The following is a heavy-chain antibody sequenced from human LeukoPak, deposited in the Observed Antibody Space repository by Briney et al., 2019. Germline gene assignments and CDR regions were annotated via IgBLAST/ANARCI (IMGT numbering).Heavy chain of an antibody. CDR1: GFTFSSYA. V-gene: IGHV3-23*01. Sequence: PGGSLRLSCVASGFTFSSYAMSWVRQAPGKGLEWVSAISGSGGSTYYADSVKGRFTISRDNSKNTLYLQMNSLRAEDTAVYYCARDLGTREDYGMDVWGQGTTVTVSS. J-gene: IGHJ6*02. D-gene: IGHD2-2*01. CDR2: ISGSGGST. CDR3: ARDLGTREDYGMDV.